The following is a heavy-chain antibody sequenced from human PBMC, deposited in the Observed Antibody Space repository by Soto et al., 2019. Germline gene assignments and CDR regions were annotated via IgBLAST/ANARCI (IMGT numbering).Heavy chain of an antibody. D-gene: IGHD3-22*01. CDR3: ARMYYYDSSGYSGGFDY. CDR1: GFSLSTSGMC. V-gene: IGHV2-70*01. J-gene: IGHJ4*02. CDR2: IDWDDDK. Sequence: SGPTLVNPTQTLTLTCTFSGFSLSTSGMCVSWIRQPPGKALEWLALIDWDDDKYYSTSLKTRLTISKDTSKNQVVLTMTNMDPVDTATYYCARMYYYDSSGYSGGFDYWGQGTLVTVSS.